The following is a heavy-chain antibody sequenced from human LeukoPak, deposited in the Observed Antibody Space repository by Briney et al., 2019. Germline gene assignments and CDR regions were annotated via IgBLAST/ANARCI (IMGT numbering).Heavy chain of an antibody. V-gene: IGHV3-74*01. CDR2: INSDGSDT. D-gene: IGHD4-23*01. Sequence: GGSLRLSCTASGFTFSSYWMHWVRQAPGKGLVWVSGINSDGSDTYYADSVKGRFTISRDNAKNALYLQMNSLGAEDTAVYYCYGGNAESWGQGTLVTVSS. CDR3: YGGNAES. CDR1: GFTFSSYW. J-gene: IGHJ1*01.